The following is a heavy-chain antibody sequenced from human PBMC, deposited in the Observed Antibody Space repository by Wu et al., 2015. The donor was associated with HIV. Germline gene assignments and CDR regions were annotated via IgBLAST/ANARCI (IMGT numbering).Heavy chain of an antibody. Sequence: LVQSGPEAKRPGASVKVSCTASYILTSFPIGWVRQAPGQRLEWMGWMNPYNGYRKPAQRFQDRITMSTNNSAHTAYMELRSLTSDDTAIYFCARVQFDPNYYTYFDLWGQGTLVTVSS. CDR2: MNPYNGYR. CDR1: YILTSFP. V-gene: IGHV1-18*01. CDR3: ARVQFDPNYYTYFDL. J-gene: IGHJ5*01. D-gene: IGHD4/OR15-4a*01.